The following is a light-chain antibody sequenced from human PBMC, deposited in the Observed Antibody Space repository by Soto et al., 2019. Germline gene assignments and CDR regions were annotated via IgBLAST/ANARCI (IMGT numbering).Light chain of an antibody. V-gene: IGKV3-15*01. CDR1: QSVSSY. CDR2: GAS. J-gene: IGKJ5*01. CDR3: QQCSDWPLFT. Sequence: EIVMTQAPATLSVSPGERVTLSCRASQSVSSYLAWYQQKPGQAPRLLIYGASTMATGIPARFSGTGSGTEFTLTISSLQSEDFAVYFCQQCSDWPLFTFGQGTRLEIK.